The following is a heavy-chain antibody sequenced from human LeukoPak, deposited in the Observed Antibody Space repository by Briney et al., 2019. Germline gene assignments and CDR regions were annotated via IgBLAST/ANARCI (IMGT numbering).Heavy chain of an antibody. CDR1: GGSISGYY. J-gene: IGHJ6*02. CDR2: IHYSGRD. V-gene: IGHV4-59*01. CDR3: VRFGVNYDMDV. Sequence: SETLSLTCSVSGGSISGYYWTWVRQPPGRGVEGIGQIHYSGRDDYNPSLKSRITMSVDTSRNQISLKLSSVTAADTAIYYCVRFGVNYDMDVWGQGTTVTVFS. D-gene: IGHD3-16*01.